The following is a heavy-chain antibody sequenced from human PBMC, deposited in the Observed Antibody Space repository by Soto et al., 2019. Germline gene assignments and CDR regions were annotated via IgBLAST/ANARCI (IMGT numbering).Heavy chain of an antibody. CDR2: ISGSGGST. V-gene: IGHV3-23*01. D-gene: IGHD1-1*01. J-gene: IGHJ4*02. CDR3: AKGISSDWSKFDY. Sequence: GGSLRLSCAASGFIFSSYAMSWVRQAPGKGLEWVSVISGSGGSTYYADSVKGRFTISRDNSKNTLYLQMNSLRAEDTAVYYCAKGISSDWSKFDYWGQGTLVTVSS. CDR1: GFIFSSYA.